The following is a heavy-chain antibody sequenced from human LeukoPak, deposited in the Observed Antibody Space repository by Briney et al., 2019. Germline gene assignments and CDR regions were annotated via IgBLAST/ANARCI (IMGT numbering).Heavy chain of an antibody. Sequence: SETLSLTCTASGGSISTYYWSWIRQPPGKGLEWIGYIYYSGSTNYNPSLKSRVTISVDTSKNQFSLKLSSVTAADTAVYYCAREPQLVRNSYYYYYYMDVWGKGTTVTVSS. CDR2: IYYSGST. CDR3: AREPQLVRNSYYYYYYMDV. J-gene: IGHJ6*03. CDR1: GGSISTYY. D-gene: IGHD6-13*01. V-gene: IGHV4-59*01.